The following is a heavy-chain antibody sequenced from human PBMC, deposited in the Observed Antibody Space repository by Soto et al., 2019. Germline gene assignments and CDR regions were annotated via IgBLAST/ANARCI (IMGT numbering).Heavy chain of an antibody. CDR1: GYSLNARGVG. Sequence: SGPTLVNPTQTLTLTCTFSGYSLNARGVGVGWIRQPPGKALEWLAVVYWDEDKWYSPSLKSRLTITKDTSKNQVVLTMTNMDPVDTATYYCSHTKTAHWLGPYFDYWGQGTLVTVSS. CDR2: VYWDEDK. CDR3: SHTKTAHWLGPYFDY. V-gene: IGHV2-5*02. D-gene: IGHD6-19*01. J-gene: IGHJ4*02.